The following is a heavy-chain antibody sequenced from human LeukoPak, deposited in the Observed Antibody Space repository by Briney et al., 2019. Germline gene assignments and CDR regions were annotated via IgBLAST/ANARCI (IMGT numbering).Heavy chain of an antibody. J-gene: IGHJ4*02. CDR1: GGTFSSYA. Sequence: SVKVSCKASGGTFSSYAISWVRQAPGQGLEWMGGIIPIFGTANYAQKFQGRVTITADESTSTAYMELSSLRSEDTAVYYCARVFGGAGDYDDDWGQGTLVTVSS. V-gene: IGHV1-69*13. CDR2: IIPIFGTA. D-gene: IGHD3-10*01. CDR3: ARVFGGAGDYDDD.